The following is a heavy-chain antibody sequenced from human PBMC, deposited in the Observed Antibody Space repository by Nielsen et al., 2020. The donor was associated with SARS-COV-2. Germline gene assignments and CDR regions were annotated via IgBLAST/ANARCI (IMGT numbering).Heavy chain of an antibody. Sequence: LKISCVASGFTFSDYAMHWVRQAPGKGLEWVSGISWNSGVTGYADSVKGRFTISRDNAKNSVYLEMNSLRAEDTAVYYCARDWSSGSGSSYYYYGMDVWGQGTTVTVSS. V-gene: IGHV3-9*01. CDR1: GFTFSDYA. CDR2: ISWNSGVT. CDR3: ARDWSSGSGSSYYYYGMDV. D-gene: IGHD3-10*01. J-gene: IGHJ6*02.